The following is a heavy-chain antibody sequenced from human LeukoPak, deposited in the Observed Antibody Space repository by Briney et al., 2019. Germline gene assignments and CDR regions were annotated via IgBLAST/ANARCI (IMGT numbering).Heavy chain of an antibody. CDR3: ARAPNYGSGNYYDY. CDR2: INWNGDST. CDR1: GFSFYDYG. J-gene: IGHJ4*02. Sequence: GGSLRLSCAASGFSFYDYGMSWVRQTPGKGLEWVSGINWNGDSTRYADSVKGRFTISRDNAKNSLYLQMNSLRAEDTALYYCARAPNYGSGNYYDYWGQGTLVTVSS. D-gene: IGHD3-10*01. V-gene: IGHV3-20*04.